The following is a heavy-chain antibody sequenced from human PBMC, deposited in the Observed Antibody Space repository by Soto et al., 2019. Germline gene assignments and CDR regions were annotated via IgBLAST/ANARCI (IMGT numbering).Heavy chain of an antibody. CDR2: ISSSGSTI. CDR3: AGGHILTGAKYNWFDP. CDR1: GFTFSSFE. Sequence: GGSLRLSCATSGFTFSSFEMNWVRQAPGKGLEWVSYISSSGSTIYYADSVKGRFTISRDNAKNSLYLQLNSLRAQDTAVYYCAGGHILTGAKYNWFDPWGQGTLVTVSS. J-gene: IGHJ5*02. D-gene: IGHD3-9*01. V-gene: IGHV3-48*03.